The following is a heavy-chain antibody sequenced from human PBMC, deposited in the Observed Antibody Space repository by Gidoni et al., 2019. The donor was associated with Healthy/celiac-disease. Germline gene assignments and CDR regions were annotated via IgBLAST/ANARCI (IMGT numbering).Heavy chain of an antibody. CDR1: GFTFSSYA. CDR2: ISYDGSNK. V-gene: IGHV3-30-3*01. J-gene: IGHJ4*02. D-gene: IGHD3-16*01. CDR3: ARERVGGFDY. Sequence: QVQLVESGGGVVQPGRSLRLSCAASGFTFSSYAMHWVRQAPGKGLEWVAVISYDGSNKYYADSVKGRFTISRDNSKNTLYLQMNSLRAEDTAVYYCARERVGGFDYWGQGTLVTVSS.